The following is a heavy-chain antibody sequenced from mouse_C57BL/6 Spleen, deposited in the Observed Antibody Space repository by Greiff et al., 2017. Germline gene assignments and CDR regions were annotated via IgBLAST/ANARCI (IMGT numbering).Heavy chain of an antibody. CDR1: GYTFTSYW. J-gene: IGHJ1*03. CDR3: ARGVGRRYFDV. CDR2: IDPSDSYT. Sequence: QVQLKQPGAELVMPGASVKLSCKASGYTFTSYWMHWVKQRPGQGLEWIGEIDPSDSYTNYNQKFKGKSTLTVDKSSSTAYMQLSSLTSEDSAVYYCARGVGRRYFDVWGTGTTVTVSS. V-gene: IGHV1-69*01. D-gene: IGHD4-1*01.